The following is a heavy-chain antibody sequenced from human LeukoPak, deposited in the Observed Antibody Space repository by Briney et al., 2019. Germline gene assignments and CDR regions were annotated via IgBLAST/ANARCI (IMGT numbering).Heavy chain of an antibody. D-gene: IGHD6-19*01. CDR3: ARTQWQSYYYGMDV. V-gene: IGHV7-4-1*02. J-gene: IGHJ6*02. CDR1: GYTFTSYY. Sequence: ASVNVSCKASGYTFTSYYMHWVRQAPGQGLEWMGWINTNTGNPTYAQGFTGRFVFSLDTSVSTAYLQISSLKAEDTAVYYCARTQWQSYYYGMDVWGQGTTVTVSS. CDR2: INTNTGNP.